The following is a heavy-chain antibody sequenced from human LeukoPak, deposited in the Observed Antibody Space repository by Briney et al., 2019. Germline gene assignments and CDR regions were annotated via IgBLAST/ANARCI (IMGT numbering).Heavy chain of an antibody. CDR1: GYTFTSYD. D-gene: IGHD5-24*01. CDR3: ARAGTVEMTPLDY. Sequence: ASVKVSCKASGYTFTSYDINWVRQATGQGLEWVGWMNPNSGNTGYAQKFQGWVTMTRDTSISTAYMELSRLRSDDTAVYYCARAGTVEMTPLDYWGQGTLVTVSS. V-gene: IGHV1-8*01. J-gene: IGHJ4*02. CDR2: MNPNSGNT.